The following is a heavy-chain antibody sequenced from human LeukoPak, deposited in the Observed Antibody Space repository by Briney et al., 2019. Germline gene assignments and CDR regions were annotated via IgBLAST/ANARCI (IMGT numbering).Heavy chain of an antibody. CDR1: GFPFSSYS. J-gene: IGHJ6*03. CDR2: ISSSSSYV. Sequence: GSLTLSCAASGFPFSSYSRNWVRQAPGKGLEWVSSISSSSSYVYYADSVKGRFTISRDNAKNSLYLQMNSMRPEDTAVYYCARGFIGELSYIDVWGKGTKVTVSS. CDR3: ARGFIGELSYIDV. V-gene: IGHV3-21*01. D-gene: IGHD3-10*01.